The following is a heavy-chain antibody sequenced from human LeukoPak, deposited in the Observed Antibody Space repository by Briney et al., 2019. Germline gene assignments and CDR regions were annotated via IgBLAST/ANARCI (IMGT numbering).Heavy chain of an antibody. Sequence: GGSLRLSCAASGFTFDDYAMHWVRQAPGKGLEWVSGISWNSGSIGYADSVKGRFTISRDNAKNSLYLQMNSLRAEDAALYYRAKEGSSGFDYWGQGTLVTVSS. CDR2: ISWNSGSI. CDR1: GFTFDDYA. V-gene: IGHV3-9*01. J-gene: IGHJ4*02. D-gene: IGHD6-19*01. CDR3: AKEGSSGFDY.